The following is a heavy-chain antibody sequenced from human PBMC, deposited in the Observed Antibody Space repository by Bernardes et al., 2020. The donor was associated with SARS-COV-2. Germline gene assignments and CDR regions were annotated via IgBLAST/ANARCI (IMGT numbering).Heavy chain of an antibody. CDR2: IYWNDDK. Sequence: SGPTLVKPTQTLTLTCTFSGFSLSTSGVGVGWIRQPPGKALEWLALIYWNDDKRYSPSLKSRLTITKDTSKNQVVLTMTNMGPVDTATYYCAHSSSVSGYDFWSGYPYWYFDLWGRGTLVTVSS. CDR3: AHSSSVSGYDFWSGYPYWYFDL. CDR1: GFSLSTSGVG. D-gene: IGHD3-3*01. V-gene: IGHV2-5*01. J-gene: IGHJ2*01.